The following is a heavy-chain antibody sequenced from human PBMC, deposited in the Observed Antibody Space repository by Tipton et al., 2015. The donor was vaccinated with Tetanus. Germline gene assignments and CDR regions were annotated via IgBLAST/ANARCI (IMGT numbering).Heavy chain of an antibody. CDR2: ASYSGSS. J-gene: IGHJ4*02. CDR3: ARGLDQFKSGNL. Sequence: TLSLTCTVSGASISGYYWSWIRQPPGKGLEWIGYASYSGSSNYNPSLKSRVIISIDASKNQFSLKLSSVAAADTAVYYCARGLDQFKSGNLWGQGTLVTVSS. CDR1: GASISGYY. D-gene: IGHD1-26*01. V-gene: IGHV4-59*01.